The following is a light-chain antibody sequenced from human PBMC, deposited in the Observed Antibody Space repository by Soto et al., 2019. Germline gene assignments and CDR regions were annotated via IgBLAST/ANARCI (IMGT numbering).Light chain of an antibody. Sequence: DIQMTQSPSSLSASVGDTVTITCRASQYISNYVAWFQQKPGQAPKSLIYAASKLHSGVPSKFTGSGSGTDFTLTISSLQPDDSATYYRQQYNNFPLTFGGGTKVEI. J-gene: IGKJ4*01. CDR1: QYISNY. V-gene: IGKV1-16*02. CDR3: QQYNNFPLT. CDR2: AAS.